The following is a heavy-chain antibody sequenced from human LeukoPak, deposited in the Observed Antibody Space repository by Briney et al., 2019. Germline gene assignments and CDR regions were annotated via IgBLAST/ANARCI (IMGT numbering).Heavy chain of an antibody. Sequence: ASVKVSCXVSGYTLTELSMHWVRQAPGKGLEWMGGFDPEDGETIYAQKFQGRVTMTEDTSTDTAYMELSSLRSEDTAVYYCATDGELQLVRDLLSYWGPGTLVTVSS. J-gene: IGHJ4*02. CDR1: GYTLTELS. CDR3: ATDGELQLVRDLLSY. V-gene: IGHV1-24*01. D-gene: IGHD6-13*01. CDR2: FDPEDGET.